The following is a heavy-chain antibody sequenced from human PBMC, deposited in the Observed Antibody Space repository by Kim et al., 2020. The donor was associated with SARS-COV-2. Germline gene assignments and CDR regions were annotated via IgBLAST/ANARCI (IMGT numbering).Heavy chain of an antibody. CDR3: ARGPNYSPFDY. CDR2: IIGSGTTI. J-gene: IGHJ4*02. Sequence: GGSLRLSCAASGFTFSSYEMNWVRQAPGKGLEWVSYIIGSGTTIYYADSVRGRFTISRDNDKNSLYLQMNSLRAEDTAVYYCARGPNYSPFDYWGQGNRV. CDR1: GFTFSSYE. D-gene: IGHD4-4*01. V-gene: IGHV3-48*03.